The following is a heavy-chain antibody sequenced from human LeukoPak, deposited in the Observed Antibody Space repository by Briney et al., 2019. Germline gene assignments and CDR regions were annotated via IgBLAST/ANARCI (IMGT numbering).Heavy chain of an antibody. CDR2: ISGSGGST. V-gene: IGHV3-23*01. J-gene: IGHJ4*02. Sequence: GGSLRLSCAASGFTVSSYAMSWVRQAPGKGLEWVSAISGSGGSTYYADSVKGRFTISRDNSKNTLYLQMNSLRAEGTAVYYCAKAFGSSGWYPPGNWGQGTLVTVSS. CDR3: AKAFGSSGWYPPGN. CDR1: GFTVSSYA. D-gene: IGHD6-19*01.